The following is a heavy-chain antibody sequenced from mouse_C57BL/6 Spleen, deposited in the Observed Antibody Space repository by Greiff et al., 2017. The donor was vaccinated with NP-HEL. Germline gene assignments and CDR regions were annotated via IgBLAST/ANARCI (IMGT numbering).Heavy chain of an antibody. CDR2: IDPSDSYT. D-gene: IGHD2-5*01. J-gene: IGHJ3*01. V-gene: IGHV1-69*01. CDR1: GYTFTSYW. CDR3: ARLGSYSNLFAY. Sequence: QVQLQQPGAELVMPGASVKLSCKASGYTFTSYWMHWVKQRPGQGLEWIGEIDPSDSYTNYNQKFKGKSTLTVDKSSSTAYMQLSSLTSEDSAVYYCARLGSYSNLFAYWGQGTLVTVSA.